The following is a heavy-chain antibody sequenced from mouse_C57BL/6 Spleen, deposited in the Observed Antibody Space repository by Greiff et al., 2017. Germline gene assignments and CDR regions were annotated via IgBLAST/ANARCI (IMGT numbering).Heavy chain of an antibody. CDR1: GYTFTSYW. D-gene: IGHD2-2*01. CDR2: IDPSDSET. CDR3: ARLGVTTGEAWFAY. V-gene: IGHV1-52*01. Sequence: VQLQQSGAELVRPGSSVKLSCKASGYTFTSYWMHWVKQRPIQGLEWIGNIDPSDSETHYNQKFKDKATLTVDKSSSTAYMQLSSLTSEDSAVYYCARLGVTTGEAWFAYWGQGTLVTVSA. J-gene: IGHJ3*01.